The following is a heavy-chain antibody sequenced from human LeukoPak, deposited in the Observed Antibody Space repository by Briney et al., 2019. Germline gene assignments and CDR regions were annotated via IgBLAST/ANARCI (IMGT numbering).Heavy chain of an antibody. CDR3: ARHLPSLYSSSWTEPQHVDY. V-gene: IGHV4-59*08. D-gene: IGHD6-13*01. CDR2: IYYSGST. CDR1: GGSISSYY. J-gene: IGHJ4*02. Sequence: KTSETLSLTCTVSGGSISSYYWSWIRQPPGKGLEWIGYIYYSGSTNYNPSLKSRVTISVDTSKNQFSLKLSSVTAADTAVYYCARHLPSLYSSSWTEPQHVDYWGQGTLVTVSS.